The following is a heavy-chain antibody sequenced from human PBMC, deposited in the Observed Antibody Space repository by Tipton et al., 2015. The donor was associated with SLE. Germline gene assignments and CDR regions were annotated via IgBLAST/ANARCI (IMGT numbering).Heavy chain of an antibody. CDR1: GGSFSGYY. CDR2: IYTSGST. Sequence: TLSLTCTVYGGSFSGYYWSWIRQPAGKGLEWIGRIYTSGSTNYNPSLKSRVTMSVDTSKNQFSLKLSSVTAADTAVYYCASGSFFDLWGRGTLVTVSS. V-gene: IGHV4-4*07. J-gene: IGHJ2*01. CDR3: ASGSFFDL.